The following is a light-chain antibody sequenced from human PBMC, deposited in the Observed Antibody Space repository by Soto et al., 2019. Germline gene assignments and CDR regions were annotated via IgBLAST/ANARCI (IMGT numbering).Light chain of an antibody. CDR2: GAS. CDR1: QSISTY. J-gene: IGKJ4*01. Sequence: DIQMTQSPSSLSASIGDRITITCRASQSISTYLNWYQQKPGKAPNLLIYGASTLQSGVPSRFSGRGSATDCTLTISSLQPEDFATYFCQQSCITPPLTFGRGTKVDI. CDR3: QQSCITPPLT. V-gene: IGKV1-39*01.